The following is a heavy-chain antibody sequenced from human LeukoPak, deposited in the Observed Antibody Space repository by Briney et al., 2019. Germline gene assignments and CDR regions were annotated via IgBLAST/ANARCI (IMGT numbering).Heavy chain of an antibody. CDR2: IIPILGIA. V-gene: IGHV1-69*04. J-gene: IGHJ4*02. D-gene: IGHD3-10*01. CDR1: GGTFSSYA. Sequence: SVKVSYKASGGTFSSYAISWVRQAPGQGLEWMGRIIPILGIANYAQKFQGRVTITADKSTSTAYMELSSLRSEDTAVYYCATDLQGFGNFDYWGQGTLVTVSS. CDR3: ATDLQGFGNFDY.